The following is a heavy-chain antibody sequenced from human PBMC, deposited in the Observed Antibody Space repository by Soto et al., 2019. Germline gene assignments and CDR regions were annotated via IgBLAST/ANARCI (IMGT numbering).Heavy chain of an antibody. D-gene: IGHD3-10*01. J-gene: IGHJ6*03. CDR3: ARDRVVRGVMPGYMDV. V-gene: IGHV3-21*01. CDR2: ISSSSSYI. CDR1: GFTFSSYS. Sequence: GGSLRLSCAASGFTFSSYSMNWVRQAPGKGLEWVSSISSSSSYIYYADSVKGRFTISRDNAKNSLYLQMNSLRAEDTAVYYCARDRVVRGVMPGYMDVWGKGTTVTVSS.